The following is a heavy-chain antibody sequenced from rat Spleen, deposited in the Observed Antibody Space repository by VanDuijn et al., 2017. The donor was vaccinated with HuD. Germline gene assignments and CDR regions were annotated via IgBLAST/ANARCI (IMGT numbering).Heavy chain of an antibody. J-gene: IGHJ3*01. CDR3: ATQGYPTPFAY. CDR1: GFIFSDYA. CDR2: IRYDGAST. Sequence: EVQLAESGGGLVQPGRSLKLSCTASGFIFSDYAMAWVRQSPRKGLEWVATIRYDGASTHYRDSVKGRFTISRDNAKSTLYLQMDSLRSEDTATYYCATQGYPTPFAYWGQGTLVTVSS. D-gene: IGHD1-4*01. V-gene: IGHV5-7*01.